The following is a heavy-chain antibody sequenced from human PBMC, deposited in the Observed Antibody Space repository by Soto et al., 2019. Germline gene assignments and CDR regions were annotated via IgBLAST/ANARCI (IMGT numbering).Heavy chain of an antibody. CDR1: GLTFSTHG. J-gene: IGHJ4*02. Sequence: QVQLVESGGGVVQPGRSLRLSCVASGLTFSTHGMHWVRQAPGKGLEWVGVIYNDGSTTYYADSVKGRFTISRDNSKNTLYLQMNSLRAEDTAVYYCARNPSGVDIASTKDWGQGTLVTVSS. D-gene: IGHD5-12*01. CDR3: ARNPSGVDIASTKD. V-gene: IGHV3-33*01. CDR2: IYNDGSTT.